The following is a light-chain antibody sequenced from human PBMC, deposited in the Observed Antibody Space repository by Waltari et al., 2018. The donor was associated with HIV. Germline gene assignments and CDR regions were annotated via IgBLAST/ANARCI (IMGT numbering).Light chain of an antibody. V-gene: IGKV3-20*01. CDR3: QHYET. CDR2: GAS. CDR1: ESVSSTY. J-gene: IGKJ4*01. Sequence: EIVLTQSPATLSLSSGERATLSCRASESVSSTYLAWYQQKPGQAPRLLIYGASSRATGISERFSGSGSGTDFTLTISRLEPEDSALYYCQHYETFGGGARMEIK.